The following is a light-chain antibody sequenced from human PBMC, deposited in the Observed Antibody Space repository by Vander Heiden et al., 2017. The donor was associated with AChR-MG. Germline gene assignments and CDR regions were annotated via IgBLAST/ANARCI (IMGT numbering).Light chain of an antibody. CDR2: EVS. CDR1: SSAVGSYNL. V-gene: IGLV2-23*02. CDR3: CSYAGSSTWV. Sequence: QSALTQPASVSASPGQSITISCTGTSSAVGSYNLVSWYQQHPGKAPKLMIYEVSKRPSGVSNRFSGSKSGNTASLTISGLQAEDEADYYCCSYAGSSTWVFGGGTKLTVL. J-gene: IGLJ3*02.